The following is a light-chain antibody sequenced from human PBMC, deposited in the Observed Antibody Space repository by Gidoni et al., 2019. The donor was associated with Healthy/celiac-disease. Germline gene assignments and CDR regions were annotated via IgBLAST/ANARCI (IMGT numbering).Light chain of an antibody. CDR1: SSNIGAGYA. Sequence: QSVLTQPPSVSGPTGQRVTISCTGSSSNIGAGYAVPWYQQLPGTAPNLLIYGNSNRPSGVPDRFSGSKSGTSAARAITGRQAEDEADYYGQSYDSSLSGSYVFGTGTKVTVL. CDR3: QSYDSSLSGSYV. V-gene: IGLV1-40*01. J-gene: IGLJ1*01. CDR2: GNS.